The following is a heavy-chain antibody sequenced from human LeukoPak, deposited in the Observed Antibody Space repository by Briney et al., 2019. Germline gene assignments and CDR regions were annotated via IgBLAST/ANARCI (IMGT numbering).Heavy chain of an antibody. D-gene: IGHD2-8*01. CDR3: ARHGVGFDP. Sequence: SETLSLTCTVSGGSISSSSYYWGWIRQPPGKGLEWIGSIYYSGSTYYNPSLKSRVTISVDTSKNQFSLKLSSVTAADTAVYYCARHGVGFDPWGQGTLVTVSS. CDR2: IYYSGST. J-gene: IGHJ5*02. V-gene: IGHV4-39*01. CDR1: GGSISSSSYY.